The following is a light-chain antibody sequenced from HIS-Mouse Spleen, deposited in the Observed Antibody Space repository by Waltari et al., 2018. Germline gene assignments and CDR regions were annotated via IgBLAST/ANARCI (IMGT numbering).Light chain of an antibody. V-gene: IGLV3-21*03. CDR2: DDS. J-gene: IGLJ2*01. Sequence: SYVLNQPPSVSVAPGKTARIPCGGNDIGSKSGHWYQQKPGQAPVLVVYDDSDRPSGIPERFSGSNSGNTATLTISRVEAGDEADYYCQVWDSSSDHVVFGGGTKLTVL. CDR1: DIGSKS. CDR3: QVWDSSSDHVV.